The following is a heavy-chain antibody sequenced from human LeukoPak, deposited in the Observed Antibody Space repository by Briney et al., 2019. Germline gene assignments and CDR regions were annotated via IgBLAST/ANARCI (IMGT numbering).Heavy chain of an antibody. V-gene: IGHV4-59*01. CDR2: IYYSGST. D-gene: IGHD4-23*01. J-gene: IGHJ4*02. CDR1: GGSISSYY. Sequence: PSETLSLTCTVSGGSISSYYWSWIRQPPGKGLEWIGYIYYSGSTNYNPSLKSRVTISVDTSKNQFSLKLSSVTAGDTAVYYCARGGGNSGYWGQGTLVTVSS. CDR3: ARGGGNSGY.